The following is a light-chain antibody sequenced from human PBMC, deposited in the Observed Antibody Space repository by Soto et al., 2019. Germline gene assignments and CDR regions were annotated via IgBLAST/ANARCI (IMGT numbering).Light chain of an antibody. CDR3: SSYTSSSTL. V-gene: IGLV2-14*01. CDR2: DVS. Sequence: QSALTQPASVSGSPGQSITISCTGTSSDVGGYNYVSWYQQHPGKALKLMIYDVSNRPSGVSNRFSGSKSGNTASLTISGLQAEDEADYYCSSYTSSSTLFGGGTKVTVL. CDR1: SSDVGGYNY. J-gene: IGLJ2*01.